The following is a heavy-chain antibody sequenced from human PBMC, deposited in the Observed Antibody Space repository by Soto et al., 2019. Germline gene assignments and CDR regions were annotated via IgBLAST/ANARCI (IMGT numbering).Heavy chain of an antibody. CDR2: MNPNSGNT. Sequence: ASVKVSCKASGYTFTSYDINWVRQATGQGLEWMGWMNPNSGNTGYAQKFQGRVTMTRNTSISTAYMELSSLRSEDTDVYYCERRLRMVRGVLGRTYYYYYMDVWGKGTTVTVSS. J-gene: IGHJ6*03. V-gene: IGHV1-8*01. CDR3: ERRLRMVRGVLGRTYYYYYMDV. D-gene: IGHD3-10*01. CDR1: GYTFTSYD.